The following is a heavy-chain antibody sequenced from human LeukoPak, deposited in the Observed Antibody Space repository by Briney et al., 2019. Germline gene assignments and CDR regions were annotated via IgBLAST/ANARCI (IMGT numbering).Heavy chain of an antibody. J-gene: IGHJ4*02. Sequence: ASVKVSCKASGYTFTGYYMHWVRQAPGQGLEWMGWFNPNSGGTNYARKFQGRVTMTRDTSISTAYMELSRLRSDDTAVYYCARAGRSGYEDCWGQGTLVTVSS. CDR2: FNPNSGGT. CDR3: ARAGRSGYEDC. V-gene: IGHV1-2*02. D-gene: IGHD3-3*01. CDR1: GYTFTGYY.